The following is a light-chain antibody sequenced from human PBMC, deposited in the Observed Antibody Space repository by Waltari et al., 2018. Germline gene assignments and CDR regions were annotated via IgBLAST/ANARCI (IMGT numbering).Light chain of an antibody. CDR3: SSFAGRWV. CDR2: EVT. CDR1: SSDFGNYNF. V-gene: IGLV2-8*01. Sequence: QSALTQPPSASGSPGQSVTISCTGPSSDFGNYNFVSWYQQPPGKAPKVIIYEVTKRSSGVPDRFSGSKSGNTASLTVSGLQAEDEADYYCSSFAGRWVFGGGTKLTVL. J-gene: IGLJ3*02.